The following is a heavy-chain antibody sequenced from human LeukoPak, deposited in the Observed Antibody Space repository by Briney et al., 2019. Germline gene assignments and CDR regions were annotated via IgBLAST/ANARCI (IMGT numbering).Heavy chain of an antibody. Sequence: PSETLSLTCTVSGGSISSSSYYWGWIRQPPGKGLEWIGSIYYSRSTYYNPSLKSRVTISVDTSKNQFSLKLSSVTAADTAVYYSARLRNRAFDIWGQGTMVTVSS. V-gene: IGHV4-39*01. CDR1: GGSISSSSYY. CDR2: IYYSRST. CDR3: ARLRNRAFDI. D-gene: IGHD3-16*01. J-gene: IGHJ3*02.